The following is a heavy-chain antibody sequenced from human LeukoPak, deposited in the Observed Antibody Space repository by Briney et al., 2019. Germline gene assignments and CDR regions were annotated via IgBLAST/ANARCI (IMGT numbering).Heavy chain of an antibody. V-gene: IGHV3-48*01. CDR3: ARDFKGGQFY. CDR1: GFTFSSYS. CDR2: ISSSSTI. D-gene: IGHD1-26*01. Sequence: GGSLRLSCAASGFTFSSYSMNWVRQAPGKGLEWVSYISSSSTIYYADSVKGRFTISRDNAKNSLYLQMNSLRAEDTAVYYCARDFKGGQFYWGQGTLVTVSS. J-gene: IGHJ4*02.